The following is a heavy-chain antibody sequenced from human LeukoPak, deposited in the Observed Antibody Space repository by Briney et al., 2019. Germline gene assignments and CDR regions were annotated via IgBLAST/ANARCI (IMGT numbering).Heavy chain of an antibody. Sequence: PSETLSLTCAVSGYSISGGYYWGWIRQSPGTGLEWIGSVYHSGSTYYNSSLQSRVTISVDTSKNQFSLNLSSLTATDTAVYYCARDRATTVTTGAFDIWGRGTMVTVSS. CDR2: VYHSGST. V-gene: IGHV4-38-2*02. D-gene: IGHD4-17*01. J-gene: IGHJ3*02. CDR1: GYSISGGYY. CDR3: ARDRATTVTTGAFDI.